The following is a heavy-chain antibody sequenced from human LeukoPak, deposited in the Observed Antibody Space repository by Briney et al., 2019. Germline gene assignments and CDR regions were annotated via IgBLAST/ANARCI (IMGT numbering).Heavy chain of an antibody. D-gene: IGHD1-1*01. CDR1: GFTFSSYS. CDR2: INNDGSSA. CDR3: ARRGTGHGMDV. J-gene: IGHJ6*02. Sequence: GGSLRLSCAASGFTFSSYSMNWVRQAPGKGLVWVSRINNDGSSASYVDSVKGRFTISRDNAKNTLFLQMNSLRAEDTAVYYCARRGTGHGMDVWGQGTTVIVSS. V-gene: IGHV3-74*01.